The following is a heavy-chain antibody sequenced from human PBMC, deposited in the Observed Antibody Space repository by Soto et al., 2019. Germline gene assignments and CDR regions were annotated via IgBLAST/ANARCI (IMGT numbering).Heavy chain of an antibody. CDR2: IKRDGSEK. CDR3: ARSSRVANAFYX. J-gene: IGHJ3*02. CDR1: GFTFSNYW. D-gene: IGHD2-2*01. Sequence: PGGSLRLSCAASGFTFSNYWMNWVRQAPGKGLEWVENIKRDGSEKYYVYSVKGRFTISRDNAKNSLYLQMNSLRAEDTAVYYCARSSRVANAFYXWGQGTMVTVS. V-gene: IGHV3-7*01.